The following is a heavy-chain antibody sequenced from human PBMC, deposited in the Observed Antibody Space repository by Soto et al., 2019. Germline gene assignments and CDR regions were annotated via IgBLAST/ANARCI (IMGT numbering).Heavy chain of an antibody. D-gene: IGHD1-1*01. CDR2: INAGNGNT. CDR3: ARDYNWNDVSAFDI. V-gene: IGHV1-3*01. Sequence: GASVKVSCKASGYTFTSYSMHWARQAPGQRLEWMGWINAGNGNTKYSQKFQGRVTITRDTSASTAYMELSSLRSEDTAVYYCARDYNWNDVSAFDIWGQGTMVTVS. J-gene: IGHJ3*02. CDR1: GYTFTSYS.